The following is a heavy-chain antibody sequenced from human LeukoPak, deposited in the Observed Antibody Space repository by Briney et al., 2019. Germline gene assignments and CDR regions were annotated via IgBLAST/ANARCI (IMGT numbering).Heavy chain of an antibody. Sequence: SGPTLVNPTQTLTLTCTFSGFSLSTSGVGVGWIRQPPGKALEWLALIYWDDDKRYSPSLKSRLTITKDTSKNQVVLTMTNMDPVDTATYYCALHSWLGGPTMVRGGGYWGQGTLVTVSS. CDR2: IYWDDDK. D-gene: IGHD3-10*01. J-gene: IGHJ4*02. V-gene: IGHV2-5*02. CDR1: GFSLSTSGVG. CDR3: ALHSWLGGPTMVRGGGY.